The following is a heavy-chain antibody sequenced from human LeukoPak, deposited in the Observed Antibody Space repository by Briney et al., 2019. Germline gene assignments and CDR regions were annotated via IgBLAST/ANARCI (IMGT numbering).Heavy chain of an antibody. CDR1: GFTFSTYT. D-gene: IGHD2-21*02. Sequence: GGSLRLSCAASGFTFSTYTMNWVRQAPGKGLEWVSSISSDSNYIYYADSVKGRFTISRDNAKNSLFLQMNSLRAEDTAVYYCAKGAYCGGDCYLLYYYYYMDVWGKGTTVTISS. V-gene: IGHV3-21*01. CDR2: ISSDSNYI. J-gene: IGHJ6*03. CDR3: AKGAYCGGDCYLLYYYYYMDV.